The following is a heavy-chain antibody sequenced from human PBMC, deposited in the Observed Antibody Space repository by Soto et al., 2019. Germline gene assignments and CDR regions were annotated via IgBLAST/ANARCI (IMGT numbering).Heavy chain of an antibody. V-gene: IGHV5-10-1*01. CDR2: IDPSDSYT. Sequence: EVQLVQSGAEVKKPGESLRISCKGSGYSFTSYWISWVRQMPGKGLEWMGRIDPSDSYTNYSPSFQGHVTISAAKSISTAYLQWSSLKASDTAMYYCARDGGSSWYVTDYYYGMDVWGQGTTVTVSS. CDR1: GYSFTSYW. D-gene: IGHD6-13*01. J-gene: IGHJ6*02. CDR3: ARDGGSSWYVTDYYYGMDV.